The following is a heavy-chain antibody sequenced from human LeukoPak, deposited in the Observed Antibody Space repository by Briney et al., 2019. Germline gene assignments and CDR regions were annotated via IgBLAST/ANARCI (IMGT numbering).Heavy chain of an antibody. CDR3: ARKNDFDI. CDR2: IYYSGST. J-gene: IGHJ3*02. V-gene: IGHV4-59*01. CDR1: GGSITSDH. Sequence: SETLSLTCTVSGGSITSDHWNWIRQPPGKGLEWIGCIYYSGSTYYNPSLKSRVTISVDMSKNQFSLRLTSVTAADTAVYYCARKNDFDIWGQGTLVTVSS. D-gene: IGHD2/OR15-2a*01.